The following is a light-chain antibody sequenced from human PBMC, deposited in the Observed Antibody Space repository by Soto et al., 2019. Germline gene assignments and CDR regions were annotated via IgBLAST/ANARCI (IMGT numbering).Light chain of an antibody. V-gene: IGKV3-20*01. CDR3: QQYGSSGT. CDR1: QSISIN. J-gene: IGKJ1*01. Sequence: ETLLTQSPGTLSASPGYRVTLSCRASQSISINLAWYQHKPGQAPRLLIHAGSTRATGIPARISGSGSGTEFTLTISRLEPEDFAVYYCQQYGSSGTFGQGTKVDIK. CDR2: AGS.